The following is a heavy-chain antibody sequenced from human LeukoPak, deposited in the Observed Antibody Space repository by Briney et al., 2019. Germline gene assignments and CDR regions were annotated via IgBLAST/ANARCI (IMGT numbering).Heavy chain of an antibody. J-gene: IGHJ4*02. Sequence: PGGSLRLSCAASGFTFSGSAMHWVRQASGKGLEWVGRIRSKANSYATAYAASVKGRFTISRDDSKSTAYLQMNSLKTEDTAVYYCTLILATASDTDYWGQGTLVTVSS. CDR2: IRSKANSYAT. V-gene: IGHV3-73*01. D-gene: IGHD2-21*02. CDR1: GFTFSGSA. CDR3: TLILATASDTDY.